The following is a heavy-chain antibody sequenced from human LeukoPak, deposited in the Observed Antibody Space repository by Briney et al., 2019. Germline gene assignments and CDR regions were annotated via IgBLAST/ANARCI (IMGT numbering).Heavy chain of an antibody. V-gene: IGHV4-61*02. J-gene: IGHJ4*02. CDR2: IYTSGST. CDR3: ARSSSSWYELGIDY. Sequence: PSQTLSLTCTVSGGSISSGSYYWSWIRQPAGKGLEWIGRIYTSGSTNYNPSLKSRVTISVDTSKNQFSLKLSSVTAADTAVYYCARSSSSWYELGIDYWGQGTLVTVSS. CDR1: GGSISSGSYY. D-gene: IGHD6-13*01.